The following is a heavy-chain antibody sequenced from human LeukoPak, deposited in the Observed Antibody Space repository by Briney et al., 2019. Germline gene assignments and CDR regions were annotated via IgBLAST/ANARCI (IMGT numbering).Heavy chain of an antibody. CDR1: GGSISSYY. D-gene: IGHD5-18*01. V-gene: IGHV4-59*06. J-gene: IGHJ4*02. CDR2: IYYSGST. CDR3: ASSYSYGSQTFDY. Sequence: SETLSLTCTVSGGSISSYYWSWIRQHPGKGLEWIGYIYYSGSTYYNPSLKSRVTISVDTSKNQFSLKLSSVTAADTAVYYCASSYSYGSQTFDYWGQGTLVTVSS.